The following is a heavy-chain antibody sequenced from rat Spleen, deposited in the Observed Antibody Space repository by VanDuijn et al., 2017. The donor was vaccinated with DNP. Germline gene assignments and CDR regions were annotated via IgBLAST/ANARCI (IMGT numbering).Heavy chain of an antibody. J-gene: IGHJ1*01. D-gene: IGHD3-1*01. CDR3: ARGSTSIYWYFDF. Sequence: EVQLVESGGGLVQPGGSLKLSCAVSGFTFSDYNMAWVRQAPKKGLEWVAASSPSGSRTYYADSVKGRFTISRDDAKSGLYLQMNSLKSEDTATYYCARGSTSIYWYFDFWGPGTMVTVSS. V-gene: IGHV5-7*01. CDR2: SSPSGSRT. CDR1: GFTFSDYN.